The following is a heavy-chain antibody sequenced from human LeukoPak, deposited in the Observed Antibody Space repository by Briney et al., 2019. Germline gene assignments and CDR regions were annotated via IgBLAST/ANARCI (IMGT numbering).Heavy chain of an antibody. CDR1: GGSISSYY. D-gene: IGHD3-9*01. CDR3: ASLSGYYDILTGSPPLDY. V-gene: IGHV4-59*08. Sequence: PSETLSLTCTVSGGSISSYYWSWIRQPPGKGLEWIGYIYYSGSTNYNPSLKSRVTISVDTSKNQFSLKLSSVTAADTAVYYCASLSGYYDILTGSPPLDYWGQGTLVTVSS. CDR2: IYYSGST. J-gene: IGHJ4*02.